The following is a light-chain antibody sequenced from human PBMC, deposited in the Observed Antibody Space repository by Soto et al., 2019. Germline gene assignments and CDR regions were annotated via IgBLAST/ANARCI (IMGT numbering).Light chain of an antibody. CDR3: AAWDDSLSGPV. J-gene: IGLJ2*01. CDR2: EVR. Sequence: QSVLTQPASVSGSPGQSITIACTGTNRDVGSYNLVSWYQQRPGEAPKLIISEVRNRPSGISYRFTGSKSGNTASLAISGLRSEDEADYYCAAWDDSLSGPVFGGGTKLTVL. V-gene: IGLV2-14*01. CDR1: NRDVGSYNL.